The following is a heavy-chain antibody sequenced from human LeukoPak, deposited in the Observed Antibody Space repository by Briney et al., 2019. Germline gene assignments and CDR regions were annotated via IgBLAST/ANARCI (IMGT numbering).Heavy chain of an antibody. D-gene: IGHD2-15*01. CDR1: GVSFSGYY. CDR3: ATSSRGYCSGGSCYSGYFDY. CDR2: IHYSGST. J-gene: IGHJ4*02. V-gene: IGHV4-34*01. Sequence: PSETLSLTCAVYGVSFSGYYWTWIRQPPGKGLQWIGSIHYSGSTYYNPSLESRLTISLDTSKNQFSLKPSSVTAADTAVYYCATSSRGYCSGGSCYSGYFDYWGQGTLVTVSS.